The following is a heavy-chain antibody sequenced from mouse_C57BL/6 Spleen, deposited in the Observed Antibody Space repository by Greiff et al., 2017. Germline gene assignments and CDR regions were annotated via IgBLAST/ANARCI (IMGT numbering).Heavy chain of an antibody. CDR3: ARGFYGSSYDWFAY. CDR2: IYPGSGST. Sequence: QVQLKQPGAELVKPGASVKMSCKASGYTFTSYWITWVKQRPGQGLEWIGDIYPGSGSTNYNEKFKSKDTLTVDTSSSTAYMQLSSLTSEDSAVYYCARGFYGSSYDWFAYWGQGTLVTVSA. J-gene: IGHJ3*01. D-gene: IGHD1-1*01. V-gene: IGHV1-55*01. CDR1: GYTFTSYW.